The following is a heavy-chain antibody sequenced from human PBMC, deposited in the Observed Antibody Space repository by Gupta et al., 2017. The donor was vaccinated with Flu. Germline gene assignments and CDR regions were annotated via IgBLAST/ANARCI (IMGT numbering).Heavy chain of an antibody. CDR2: ILPVIGAT. D-gene: IGHD2-21*02. Sequence: QVQLVQSGAEVKKSGSSVKVSCKASGDTFSSNTFSWARQAPGQGLEWMGGILPVIGATNYAQEFQGRVTITADEATSTVYMEVSSLKSDDTAVYYCVRLTPCGGDCYYFQHWGQGTLVTVPS. V-gene: IGHV1-69*01. J-gene: IGHJ1*01. CDR1: GDTFSSNT. CDR3: VRLTPCGGDCYYFQH.